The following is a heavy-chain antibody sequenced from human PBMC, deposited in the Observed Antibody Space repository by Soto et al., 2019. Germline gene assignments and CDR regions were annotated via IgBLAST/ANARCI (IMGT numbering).Heavy chain of an antibody. D-gene: IGHD6-13*01. V-gene: IGHV3-21*01. CDR2: ISSNSSYI. CDR3: ARFTHSSTGYTSSSYFDY. CDR1: GFTFSSYS. J-gene: IGHJ4*02. Sequence: EVQLVESGGGLVKPGGSLRLSCAASGFTFSSYSMNWVRQAPGKGLEWVSSISSNSSYIYYAVSVKGRFTISRDNAKNSLYLQMNSLRAEDTAVYFCARFTHSSTGYTSSSYFDYWGQGPLVTVSS.